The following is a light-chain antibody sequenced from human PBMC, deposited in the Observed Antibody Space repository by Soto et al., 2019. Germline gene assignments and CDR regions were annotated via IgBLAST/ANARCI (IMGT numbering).Light chain of an antibody. CDR2: GTS. CDR3: QQYNDWPLT. Sequence: ETVLTQSPATLSVSLGERATLSCRASQSVDRYLAWYQHKPGQAPRLLIYGTSTRATGVPARFSGSGSGPEFTLTINSLQSEDSAVYYCQQYNDWPLTFGGGTTVEIK. J-gene: IGKJ4*01. CDR1: QSVDRY. V-gene: IGKV3-15*01.